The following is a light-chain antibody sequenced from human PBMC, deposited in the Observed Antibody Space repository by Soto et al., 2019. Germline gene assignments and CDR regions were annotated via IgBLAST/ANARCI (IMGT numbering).Light chain of an antibody. CDR2: FAS. J-gene: IGKJ1*01. CDR1: QGIGDR. Sequence: DIQMTQSPSSVSASVGDRVTLTCRASQGIGDRLAWYQQKPGKVPQPLIYFASTLGSGVPSRFSGSGSGTDFILTINTLQADDFATYYCLHTYSFPRTFGQGTKVEIK. V-gene: IGKV1-12*01. CDR3: LHTYSFPRT.